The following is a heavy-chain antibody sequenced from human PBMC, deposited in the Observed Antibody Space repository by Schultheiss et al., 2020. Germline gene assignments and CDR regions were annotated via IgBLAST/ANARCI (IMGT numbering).Heavy chain of an antibody. CDR3: ARGVAVRRGLRRSSYMDV. CDR2: IYHSGST. J-gene: IGHJ6*03. D-gene: IGHD2-2*01. Sequence: SETLSLTCTVSGGSISSYYWSWIRQPPGKGLEWIGEIYHSGSTNYNPSLKSRVTISVDTSKNQFSLKLSSVTAADTAVYYCARGVAVRRGLRRSSYMDVWGKGTTVTVSS. CDR1: GGSISSYY. V-gene: IGHV4-59*12.